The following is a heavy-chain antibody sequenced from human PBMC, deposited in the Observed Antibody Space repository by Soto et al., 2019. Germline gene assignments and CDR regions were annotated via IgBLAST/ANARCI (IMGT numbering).Heavy chain of an antibody. CDR1: GGTFSSSG. V-gene: IGHV1-69*11. CDR2: IVPSLDTT. CDR3: ARWPQPRYTADPYAVDV. Sequence: QVHLVQSGTEVKKPESSVKVSCKASGGTFSSSGFSWVLQAPGQGLEWMGMIVPSLDTTNYAQKFQARVTITADEVTSTAYMELRSLRSEDTAVYYCARWPQPRYTADPYAVDVWGQGTRVIVSS. D-gene: IGHD3-16*02. J-gene: IGHJ6*02.